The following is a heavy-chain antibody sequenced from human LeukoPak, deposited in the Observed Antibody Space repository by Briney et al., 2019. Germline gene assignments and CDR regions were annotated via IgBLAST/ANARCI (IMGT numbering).Heavy chain of an antibody. Sequence: GASVKVSCKASGGTFSSYAISWVRQAPGQGLGWMGGIIPIFGTANYAQKFQGRVTITADESTSTAYMELSRLRSDDTAVYYCARDNRGYDYVWGSYLDYWGQGTLVTVSS. CDR3: ARDNRGYDYVWGSYLDY. CDR1: GGTFSSYA. J-gene: IGHJ4*02. D-gene: IGHD3-16*02. V-gene: IGHV1-69*13. CDR2: IIPIFGTA.